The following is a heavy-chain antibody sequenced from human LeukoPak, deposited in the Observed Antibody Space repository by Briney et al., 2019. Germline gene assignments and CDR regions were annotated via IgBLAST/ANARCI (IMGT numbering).Heavy chain of an antibody. J-gene: IGHJ6*03. CDR3: ASGKLLSSGRYYTQLPADYYYYMDV. Sequence: GASVKVSCKASGYTFTGYYMHWVRQAPGQGLEWMGWINPNSGGTNYAQKFQGRVTMTRDTSISTAYMELSRLRSDDTAVYYCASGKLLSSGRYYTQLPADYYYYMDVWGKGTTVTVSS. V-gene: IGHV1-2*02. D-gene: IGHD3-10*02. CDR2: INPNSGGT. CDR1: GYTFTGYY.